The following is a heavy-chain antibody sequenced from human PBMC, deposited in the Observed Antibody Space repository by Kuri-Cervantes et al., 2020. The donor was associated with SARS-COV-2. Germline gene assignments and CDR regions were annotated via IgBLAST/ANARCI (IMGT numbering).Heavy chain of an antibody. J-gene: IGHJ4*02. CDR1: GFTFSSYG. Sequence: GGSLRLSCAPSGFTFSSYGMHWVRQAPGKGLEWVAVIWYDGSNKYYADSVNGRFTISRDNSKNTLYLQMNSLRAEDTAVYYCARERSGLDYWGQGTLVTVSS. D-gene: IGHD3-3*01. CDR3: ARERSGLDY. V-gene: IGHV3-33*01. CDR2: IWYDGSNK.